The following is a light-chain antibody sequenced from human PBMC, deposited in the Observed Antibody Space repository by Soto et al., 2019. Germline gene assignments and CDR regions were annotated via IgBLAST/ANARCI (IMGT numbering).Light chain of an antibody. V-gene: IGLV2-14*03. CDR1: TGDGGGCKF. Sequence: QSVPTQPASVSGSPGRSITIYCTGPTGDGGGCKFVTWYRQHPGNDPKLMSYDISTLPTCVYSRFSGLNSGNTASLTISWLQAEEEAGYFCGSYTGNIYVFGNGTKVTVL. CDR3: GSYTGNIYV. J-gene: IGLJ1*01. CDR2: DIS.